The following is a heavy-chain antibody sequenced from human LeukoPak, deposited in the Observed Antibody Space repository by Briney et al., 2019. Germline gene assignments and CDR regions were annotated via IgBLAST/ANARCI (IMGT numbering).Heavy chain of an antibody. J-gene: IGHJ4*02. Sequence: PGGSLRLSCAASGFTFSSYAMSWVRQAPGKGLEWVSAISGSGGSTHYADSVKGRLTISRDKSKNTLYLQMNSLRVEDTAVYYCARVVPAADYWGQGTLATVSS. CDR3: ARVVPAADY. V-gene: IGHV3-23*01. CDR2: ISGSGGST. D-gene: IGHD2-2*01. CDR1: GFTFSSYA.